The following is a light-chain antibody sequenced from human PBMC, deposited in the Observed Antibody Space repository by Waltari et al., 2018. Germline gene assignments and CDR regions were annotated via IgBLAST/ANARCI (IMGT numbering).Light chain of an antibody. V-gene: IGKV1-5*03. J-gene: IGKJ1*01. CDR3: QQYSSLWT. Sequence: DIQMTQSTSTLSASVGDRVTITCRASQNINTWLAWYQQKPGKVPKLLIYRASTLQSGVPSRFSGTGSGTEFTLTISSLQPDDFATYFCQQYSSLWTFGPGTKVEI. CDR1: QNINTW. CDR2: RAS.